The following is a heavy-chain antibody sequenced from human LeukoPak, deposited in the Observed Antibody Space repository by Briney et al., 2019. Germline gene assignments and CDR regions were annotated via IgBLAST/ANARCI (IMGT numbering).Heavy chain of an antibody. CDR2: ISYDGSNK. D-gene: IGHD3-16*01. Sequence: PGGSLRLSCAASGFTFSSYAMHWVRQAPGKGLEWVAVISYDGSNKYYADSVKGRFTISRDNSKNTLYLQMNSLRAEDTAVYYCARGMITSFFDCWGQGTLVTVSS. CDR1: GFTFSSYA. V-gene: IGHV3-30*04. J-gene: IGHJ4*02. CDR3: ARGMITSFFDC.